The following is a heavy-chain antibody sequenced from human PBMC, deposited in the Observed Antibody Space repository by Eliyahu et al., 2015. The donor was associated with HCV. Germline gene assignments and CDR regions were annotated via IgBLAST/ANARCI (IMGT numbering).Heavy chain of an antibody. CDR2: IYHSGST. CDR3: ARVADTVVTSGRWFDP. Sequence: QLQLQESGSGLVKPSQTLSLTCAVSGGSISSGGYSWSWIRQPPGKGLEWIGYIYHSGSTYYNPSLKSRVTISVDRSKNQFSLKLSSVTAADTAVYYCARVADTVVTSGRWFDPWGQGTLVTVSS. CDR1: GGSISSGGYS. J-gene: IGHJ5*02. D-gene: IGHD4-23*01. V-gene: IGHV4-30-2*01.